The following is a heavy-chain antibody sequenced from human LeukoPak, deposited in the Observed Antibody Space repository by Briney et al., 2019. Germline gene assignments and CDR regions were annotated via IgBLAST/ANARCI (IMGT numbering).Heavy chain of an antibody. CDR3: ARDFGDYYYYGMDV. CDR2: ISGSGGST. CDR1: GFTFSSYA. Sequence: GGSLRLSCAASGFTFSSYAMSWVRQAPGKGLEWVSAISGSGGSTYYADSVKGRFTISRDNAKNSPYLQMNSLRAEDTAVYYCARDFGDYYYYGMDVWGQGTTVTVSS. V-gene: IGHV3-23*01. D-gene: IGHD3-10*01. J-gene: IGHJ6*02.